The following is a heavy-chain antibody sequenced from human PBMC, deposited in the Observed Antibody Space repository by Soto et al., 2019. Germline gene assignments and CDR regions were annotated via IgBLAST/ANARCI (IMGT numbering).Heavy chain of an antibody. V-gene: IGHV4-4*02. Sequence: QMQLQESGPGLVKPSETLSLTCAVSGDSINNKWWYWVRQPPGKGLEWLGEIFHSGSIHYNPSLKSRLTILVDKSKNQFSLTLTSVTAAETAVYYCAGQWLAGYGALDPWGQGTLVTVSS. CDR1: GDSINNKW. CDR3: AGQWLAGYGALDP. CDR2: IFHSGSI. J-gene: IGHJ5*02. D-gene: IGHD6-19*01.